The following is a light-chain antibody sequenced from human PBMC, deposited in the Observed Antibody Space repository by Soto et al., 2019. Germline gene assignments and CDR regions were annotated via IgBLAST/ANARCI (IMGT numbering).Light chain of an antibody. CDR2: GAS. Sequence: EIVLTQSPGTLSLSPGERATLSCRASQSVSSSYLAWYQRKPGQAPRLLIYGASSRATGIPDSFSGSGSGTDVTLTISRLEPEDFAVYYCQQYGSSPPITFGQGTRLEIK. V-gene: IGKV3-20*01. CDR1: QSVSSSY. J-gene: IGKJ5*01. CDR3: QQYGSSPPIT.